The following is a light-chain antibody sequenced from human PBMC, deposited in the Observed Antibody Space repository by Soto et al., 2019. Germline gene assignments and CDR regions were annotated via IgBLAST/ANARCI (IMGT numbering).Light chain of an antibody. J-gene: IGKJ4*01. CDR3: QQYGSSPLT. CDR1: QSVRSNF. CDR2: RAS. V-gene: IGKV3-20*01. Sequence: EIVLRQSPGTLSLSPGERATLSCRASQSVRSNFLAWYQQKPGQTPKVLIYRASTRATGIPDRFSGSGSGTDFTLTISRLEAEDFAVYYCQQYGSSPLTFGGGTKV.